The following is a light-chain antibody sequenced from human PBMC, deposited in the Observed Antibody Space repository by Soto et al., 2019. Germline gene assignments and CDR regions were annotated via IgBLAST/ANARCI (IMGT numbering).Light chain of an antibody. CDR3: CSYAGRSL. V-gene: IGLV2-11*01. J-gene: IGLJ3*02. CDR1: SSDVGGYNY. Sequence: QSALTQPRSVSGSPGQSVTISCTGTSSDVGGYNYVSWYQQHPGKAPKLMIYDVSKRPSGVPDRFSGSKSGNTASLTISGLQAEDEADYYCCSYAGRSLFGGGTKVTVL. CDR2: DVS.